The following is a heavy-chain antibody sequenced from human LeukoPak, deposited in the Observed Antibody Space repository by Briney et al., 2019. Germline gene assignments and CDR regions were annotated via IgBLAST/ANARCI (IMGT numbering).Heavy chain of an antibody. CDR3: ARDGKSGSEDGFDI. V-gene: IGHV3-30*04. CDR2: ITYDGSAS. CDR1: GFPFNSFT. Sequence: GGSLRLSCAASGFPFNSFTMHWVRQAPGRGLEWVALITYDGSASYYSDSVKGRFSVSRDNSKSTLDLQMNSLRADDTAVYYCARDGKSGSEDGFDIWGQGTVVTVSS. J-gene: IGHJ3*02. D-gene: IGHD1-26*01.